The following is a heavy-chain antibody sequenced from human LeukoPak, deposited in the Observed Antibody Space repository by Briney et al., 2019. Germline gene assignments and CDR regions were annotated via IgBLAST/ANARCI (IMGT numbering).Heavy chain of an antibody. V-gene: IGHV4-59*01. D-gene: IGHD3-22*01. Sequence: PSETLSLTCTVSGGSISSFYWSWIRQPPGKGLEWIGYVSNSGSTNYNPSLTSRVTMSVGTSKNQFSLKLSSVTAADTAVYYCARHYYDSSGYDGFGIWGQGTMVTVSS. J-gene: IGHJ3*02. CDR1: GGSISSFY. CDR2: VSNSGST. CDR3: ARHYYDSSGYDGFGI.